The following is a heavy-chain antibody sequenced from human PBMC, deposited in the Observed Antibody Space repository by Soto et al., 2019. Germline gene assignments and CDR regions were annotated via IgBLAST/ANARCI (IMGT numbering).Heavy chain of an antibody. D-gene: IGHD6-19*01. V-gene: IGHV4-39*01. Sequence: SETLSLTCTVSGDSMTNTIYYWGWIRQPPGKGLEWIGSIYYSGKTFYNPSLKSRVTISVDTSKNQFSLKVTSVTAADTAVYYCARHLKAVAAPLGYWSQGTLVTSPQ. CDR2: IYYSGKT. J-gene: IGHJ4*02. CDR1: GDSMTNTIYY. CDR3: ARHLKAVAAPLGY.